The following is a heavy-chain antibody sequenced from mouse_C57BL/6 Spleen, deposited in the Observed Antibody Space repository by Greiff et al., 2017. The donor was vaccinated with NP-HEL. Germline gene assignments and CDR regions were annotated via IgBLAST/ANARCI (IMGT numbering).Heavy chain of an antibody. Sequence: EVHLVESEGGLVQPGSSMKLSCTASGFTFSDYYMAWVRQVPEKGLEWVANINYDGSSTYYLDSLKSRFIISRDNAKNILYLQMSSLKSEDTATYYCARESYYDYLNWYFDVWGTGTTVTVSS. V-gene: IGHV5-16*01. J-gene: IGHJ1*03. CDR1: GFTFSDYY. CDR2: INYDGSST. CDR3: ARESYYDYLNWYFDV. D-gene: IGHD2-4*01.